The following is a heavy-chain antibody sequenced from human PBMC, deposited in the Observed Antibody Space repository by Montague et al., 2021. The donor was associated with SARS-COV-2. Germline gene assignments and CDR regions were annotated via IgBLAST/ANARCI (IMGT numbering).Heavy chain of an antibody. CDR1: GGSISSGGYY. CDR3: ARDLRGAFDV. J-gene: IGHJ3*01. D-gene: IGHD3-10*01. CDR2: IFYSGST. V-gene: IGHV4-31*03. Sequence: TLSLTCTVSGGSISSGGYYWSWIRPHPGQGLVWIAYIFYSGSTYYNPSLKSRVSISIDTSKKQFSLKLSSVTAAATAVYYCARDLRGAFDVWGQGTMVTVSA.